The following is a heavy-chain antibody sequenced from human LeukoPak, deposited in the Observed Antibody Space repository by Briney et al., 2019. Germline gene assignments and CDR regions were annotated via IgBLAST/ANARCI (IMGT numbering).Heavy chain of an antibody. J-gene: IGHJ4*02. CDR2: IYPVDSAT. D-gene: IGHD1-26*01. V-gene: IGHV5-51*01. CDR3: AVATLAFDY. CDR1: GYSFTSYW. Sequence: GESLKISCKGSGYSFTSYWIGWVRQMPGKGLEWMGIIYPVDSATRYSPSFQGQVTISADKTISTDYLQWSSLKASNTAMYYYAVATLAFDYWGQGTLVTVSS.